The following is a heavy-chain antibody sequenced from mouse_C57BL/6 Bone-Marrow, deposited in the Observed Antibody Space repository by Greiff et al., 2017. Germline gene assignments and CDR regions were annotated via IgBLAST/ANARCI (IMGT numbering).Heavy chain of an antibody. CDR1: GYTFTSYW. V-gene: IGHV1-59*01. D-gene: IGHD1-1*01. Sequence: QVQLQQPGAELVRPGTSVKLSCKASGYTFTSYWMHWVKQRPGQGLEWIGVIDPSDSYTNYNQKFKGKATLTVDTSSSTAYMQLSSLTSEDSAVDDCARRNFLTYDGSSYVAWFAYWGQGTLVTVSA. CDR2: IDPSDSYT. CDR3: ARRNFLTYDGSSYVAWFAY. J-gene: IGHJ3*01.